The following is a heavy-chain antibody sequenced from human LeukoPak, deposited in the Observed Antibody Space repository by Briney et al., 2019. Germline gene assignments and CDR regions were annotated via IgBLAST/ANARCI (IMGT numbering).Heavy chain of an antibody. CDR3: ARERYSSGWPLNWFDP. CDR1: GGTFISYA. CDR2: SIPIVGTA. Sequence: SSVKVSCKASGGTFISYAISWLRQAPGQGLEWMGRSIPIVGTANYAQKFQGRVTITTDESTSTAYMELSSLRSEDTAVYYCARERYSSGWPLNWFDPWGQGTLVTVSS. J-gene: IGHJ5*02. V-gene: IGHV1-69*05. D-gene: IGHD6-19*01.